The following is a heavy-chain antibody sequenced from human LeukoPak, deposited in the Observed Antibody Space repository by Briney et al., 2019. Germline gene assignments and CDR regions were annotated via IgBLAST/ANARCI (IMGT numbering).Heavy chain of an antibody. CDR3: ARSRSGSYSSPCGY. V-gene: IGHV3-7*01. CDR1: GFTFSSYW. J-gene: IGHJ4*02. D-gene: IGHD1-26*01. Sequence: GGSLRLSCAASGFTFSSYWMSWVRQAPGKGLEWVANIKQDGSEKYYVDSVKGRFTISRDNAKNSLYLQMNSLRAEDTAVYYCARSRSGSYSSPCGYWGQGTLVTVSS. CDR2: IKQDGSEK.